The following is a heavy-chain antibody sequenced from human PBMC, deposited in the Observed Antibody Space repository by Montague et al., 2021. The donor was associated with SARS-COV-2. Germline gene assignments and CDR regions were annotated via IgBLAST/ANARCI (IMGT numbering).Heavy chain of an antibody. CDR3: ARGSYGSDAFDI. CDR2: IYNSGST. V-gene: IGHV4-59*01. J-gene: IGHJ3*02. CDR1: GGSISSYY. Sequence: SETLSLTCTVSGGSISSYYWSWIRQPPGKGLEWIGYIYNSGSTNYNPSPKSRVTISLDTSKNQFSLTLNSVTAADTAVNYCARGSYGSDAFDIWGQGTMVTVSS. D-gene: IGHD5-18*01.